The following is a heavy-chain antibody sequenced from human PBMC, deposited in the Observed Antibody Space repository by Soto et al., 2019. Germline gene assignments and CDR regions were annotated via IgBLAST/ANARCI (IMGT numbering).Heavy chain of an antibody. CDR3: AKDIRRGFSSAWGD. J-gene: IGHJ4*02. Sequence: EVQLVESGGGLVQPGRSLRLSCAASGFTFNDYAMHWVRQAPGKGLEWVSGMSWNSGTIDYADSVKGRFTVSRDNAKNSLYLQMNSLRADDTAVYYCAKDIRRGFSSAWGDWGQGALVTVSS. D-gene: IGHD6-19*01. CDR1: GFTFNDYA. CDR2: MSWNSGTI. V-gene: IGHV3-9*01.